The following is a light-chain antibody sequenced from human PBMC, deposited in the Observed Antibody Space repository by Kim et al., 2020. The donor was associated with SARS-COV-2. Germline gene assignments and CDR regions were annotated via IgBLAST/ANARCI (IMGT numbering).Light chain of an antibody. V-gene: IGKV3-20*01. J-gene: IGKJ1*01. Sequence: EIVLTQSPDTLSLSPGERATLSCRASQSITGKCVAWYQQKGGQAPRLLIYGASTRATGIADRFSGSGSGTDFTLTISSLEPEDFAVYYCQQYGSSPWAFGQGTKVDIK. CDR2: GAS. CDR3: QQYGSSPWA. CDR1: QSITGKC.